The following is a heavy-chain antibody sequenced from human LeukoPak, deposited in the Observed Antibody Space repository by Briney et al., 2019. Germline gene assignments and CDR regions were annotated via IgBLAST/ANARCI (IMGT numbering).Heavy chain of an antibody. CDR1: GGTFSSYA. CDR3: ARAGMTAAGYYFDY. J-gene: IGHJ4*02. Sequence: GASVKVSCKVSGGTFSSYAISGVRQAPGQGVEWMGGIIPIFGTANYAQKFQGRVTITTDESTSTAYMELSGLRSEDTAVYYCARAGMTAAGYYFDYWGQGTLVTVSS. CDR2: IIPIFGTA. D-gene: IGHD6-13*01. V-gene: IGHV1-69*05.